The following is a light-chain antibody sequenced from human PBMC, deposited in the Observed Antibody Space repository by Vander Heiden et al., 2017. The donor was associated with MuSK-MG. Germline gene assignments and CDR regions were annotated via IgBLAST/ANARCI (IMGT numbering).Light chain of an antibody. J-gene: IGKJ1*01. V-gene: IGKV1-6*02. CDR1: QGIRND. CDR2: AS. Sequence: AIQITPSPSSLSASVGDRVTIPCRPCQGIRNDLGWSQQKPCKASKLLLYASSLQCGVPSRLSSSGSGTDFTRTISGLQTEDFPTYSGRQDDNLPWTFGQGTKVEIK. CDR3: RQDDNLPWT.